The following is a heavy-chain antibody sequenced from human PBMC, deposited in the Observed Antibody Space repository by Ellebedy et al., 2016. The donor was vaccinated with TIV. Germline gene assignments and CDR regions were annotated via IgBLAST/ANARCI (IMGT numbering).Heavy chain of an antibody. V-gene: IGHV4-38-2*02. D-gene: IGHD2/OR15-2a*01. CDR3: ARDGTSTRFDP. Sequence: MPGGSLRLSCTVSGYSISSSYFWAWIRQPPGKGLEWIGSIYHSGNTYYNPSLKSRVTISVDTSKNQFSLKLSSVTAADTAVYYCARDGTSTRFDPWGQGTLVTVSS. J-gene: IGHJ5*02. CDR2: IYHSGNT. CDR1: GYSISSSYF.